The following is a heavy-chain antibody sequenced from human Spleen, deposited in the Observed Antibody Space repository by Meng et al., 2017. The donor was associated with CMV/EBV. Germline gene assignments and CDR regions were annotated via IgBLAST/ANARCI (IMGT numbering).Heavy chain of an antibody. CDR2: ISAYNGNT. CDR3: ARDTASKYDFWSGYVMDV. CDR1: GGTFNSYG. D-gene: IGHD3-3*01. J-gene: IGHJ6*02. Sequence: ASVKVSCKASGGTFNSYGISWVRQAPGQGLEWMGWISAYNGNTNYAQKLQGRVTMTTDTSTTTAYMELRSLRADDTAVYHGARDTASKYDFWSGYVMDVWGQGTTVTVSS. V-gene: IGHV1-18*01.